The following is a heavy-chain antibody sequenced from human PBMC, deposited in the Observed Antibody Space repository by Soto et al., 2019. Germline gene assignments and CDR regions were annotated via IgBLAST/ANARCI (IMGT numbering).Heavy chain of an antibody. Sequence: QVQVVESGGGVVQSGRSLRLSCAASGFTFSSYGMHWVRQAPGKGLEWVAVISYDGSNKYYADSVKGRFTISRDNSKNTLYLQMNSLRAEDTAVYYCAKDFSPKQRSRVYYFDYWGQGTLVTVSS. CDR2: ISYDGSNK. CDR3: AKDFSPKQRSRVYYFDY. J-gene: IGHJ4*02. CDR1: GFTFSSYG. V-gene: IGHV3-30*18. D-gene: IGHD1-1*01.